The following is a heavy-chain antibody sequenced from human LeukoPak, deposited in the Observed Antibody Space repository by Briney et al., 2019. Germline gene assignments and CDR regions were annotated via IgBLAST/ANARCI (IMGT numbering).Heavy chain of an antibody. CDR3: ARGAPGAFDI. J-gene: IGHJ3*02. Sequence: GGSLRLSCAASGFTFSSYWMHWVRQAPGKGLVWVSRINSDGSGTSYADSVKGRFTISRDNAKNTLYLQMSSLRGEDTAVYYCARGAPGAFDIWGQGTMVTVSS. CDR1: GFTFSSYW. CDR2: INSDGSGT. V-gene: IGHV3-74*01.